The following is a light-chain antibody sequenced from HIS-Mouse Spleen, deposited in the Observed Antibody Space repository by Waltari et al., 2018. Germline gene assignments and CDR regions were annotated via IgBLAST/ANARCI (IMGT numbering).Light chain of an antibody. CDR3: SSYTSSSTLDV. J-gene: IGLJ2*01. Sequence: QSALTQPASVSGSPGQSITISCTGTSSDVGGYNYVSWYQQHPGKAPKLMIYDVRNRPSWVSNRFSGSKSGNTASLTISGLQAEDEADYYCSSYTSSSTLDVFGGGTKLTVL. V-gene: IGLV2-14*03. CDR1: SSDVGGYNY. CDR2: DVR.